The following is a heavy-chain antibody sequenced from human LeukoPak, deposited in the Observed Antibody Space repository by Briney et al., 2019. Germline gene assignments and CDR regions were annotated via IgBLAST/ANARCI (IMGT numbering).Heavy chain of an antibody. V-gene: IGHV1-18*01. Sequence: ASVQVSCKASGYTFTSYGITWVRQAPGQGLEWMGWVSPYNDNTNYAQNLQDRVTMTTDTSATTAYMELRSLRSDDTAVYYCARGSYEDYWGQGNLVTVSS. CDR2: VSPYNDNT. J-gene: IGHJ4*02. CDR1: GYTFTSYG. D-gene: IGHD3-16*01. CDR3: ARGSYEDY.